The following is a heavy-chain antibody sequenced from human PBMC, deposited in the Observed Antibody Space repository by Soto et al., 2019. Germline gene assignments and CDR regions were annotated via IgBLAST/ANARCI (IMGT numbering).Heavy chain of an antibody. V-gene: IGHV1-18*01. CDR3: ARDSAFDYGDYDWFDP. Sequence: QVQLVQSGAEVKKPGASVKVSCKASGYTFTSYGISWVRQAPGQGLEWMGWISAYNGNTNYAQKLQGRVTMTTDTSTSTGYMELRSLRSDDTAVYYCARDSAFDYGDYDWFDPWGQGTLVTVSS. J-gene: IGHJ5*02. D-gene: IGHD4-17*01. CDR1: GYTFTSYG. CDR2: ISAYNGNT.